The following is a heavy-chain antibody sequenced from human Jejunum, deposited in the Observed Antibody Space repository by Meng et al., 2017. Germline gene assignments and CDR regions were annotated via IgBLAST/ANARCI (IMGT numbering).Heavy chain of an antibody. CDR3: ANRAWLES. J-gene: IGHJ5*01. V-gene: IGHV3-23*01. CDR2: ILDRDGNT. CDR1: GFSFSDQS. D-gene: IGHD3-10*01. Sequence: EVQLKESGGGLVQPGGSLGLSCAASGFSFSDQSMSWVRQAPGKGLEWVSVILDRDGNTYYADSVKGRFTISRDNSRNTLYLQMSSLRVDDTAVYHCANRAWLESWGQGTLVTVSS.